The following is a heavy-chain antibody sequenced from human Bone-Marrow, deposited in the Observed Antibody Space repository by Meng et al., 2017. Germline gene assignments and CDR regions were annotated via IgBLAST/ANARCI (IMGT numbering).Heavy chain of an antibody. D-gene: IGHD2-8*01. CDR2: IKQDGSEK. Sequence: GESLKISCAASGFTFSNAWMSWVRQAPGKGLEWVANIKQDGSEKYYVDSVKGRFTISRDNAKNSLYLQMNSLRAEDTAVYYCARVKYCTNGVCYVFRQNYYYGMDVWGQGTTVTVSS. V-gene: IGHV3-7*01. CDR1: GFTFSNAW. CDR3: ARVKYCTNGVCYVFRQNYYYGMDV. J-gene: IGHJ6*02.